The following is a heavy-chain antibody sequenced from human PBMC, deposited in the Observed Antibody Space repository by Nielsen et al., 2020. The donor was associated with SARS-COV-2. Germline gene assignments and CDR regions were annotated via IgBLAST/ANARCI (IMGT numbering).Heavy chain of an antibody. V-gene: IGHV1-18*01. CDR1: GYTFTSYG. CDR3: AFRGCSGGSCHGWFDP. D-gene: IGHD2-15*01. Sequence: ASVKVSCKASGYTFTSYGISWVRQAPGQGLEWMGWISAYNGNTNYAQKLQGRVTMTTDTSTSTAYMELRSLRSDDTAVYYCAFRGCSGGSCHGWFDPWGQGTLVTVSS. CDR2: ISAYNGNT. J-gene: IGHJ5*02.